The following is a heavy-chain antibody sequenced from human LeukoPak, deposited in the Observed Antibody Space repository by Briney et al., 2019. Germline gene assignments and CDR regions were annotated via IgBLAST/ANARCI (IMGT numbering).Heavy chain of an antibody. CDR3: GTLLSNGPFDY. CDR1: GYTFTGYY. CDR2: IYPNSGAT. V-gene: IGHV1-2*02. Sequence: GASVKVSCKASGYTFTGYYMHWVRQAPGQGLEWMGLIYPNSGATKYAQKVQGRVTITRDTSISTAYMELSGLRSDYTAVYYCGTLLSNGPFDYWGQGSLVTVSS. J-gene: IGHJ4*02.